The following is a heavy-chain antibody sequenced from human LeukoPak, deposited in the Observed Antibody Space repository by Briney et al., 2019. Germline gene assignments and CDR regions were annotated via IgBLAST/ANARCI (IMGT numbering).Heavy chain of an antibody. CDR2: ISYDGSNK. CDR1: GFTFSSYA. Sequence: GRSLRLSCAASGFTFSSYAMHWVRQAPGKGLEWVAVISYDGSNKYYAGSVKGRFTISRDNSKNTLYLQMNSLRAEDTAVYYCGGGVPAYWGQGTLVTVSS. V-gene: IGHV3-30-3*01. J-gene: IGHJ4*02. CDR3: GGGVPAY. D-gene: IGHD3-16*01.